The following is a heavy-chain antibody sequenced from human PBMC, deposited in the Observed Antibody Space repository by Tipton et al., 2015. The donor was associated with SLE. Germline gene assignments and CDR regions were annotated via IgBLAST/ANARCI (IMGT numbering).Heavy chain of an antibody. Sequence: SLRLSCAASGFTFSSYAMHWVRQAPGKGLEWVAVISYDGSNKYYADSVKGRFTISRDNSKNTLYLQMNSLRAEDTAVYYCAKDLRSGTFDYWGQGTLVTVSS. CDR1: GFTFSSYA. CDR3: AKDLRSGTFDY. D-gene: IGHD1-7*01. J-gene: IGHJ4*02. CDR2: ISYDGSNK. V-gene: IGHV3-30*04.